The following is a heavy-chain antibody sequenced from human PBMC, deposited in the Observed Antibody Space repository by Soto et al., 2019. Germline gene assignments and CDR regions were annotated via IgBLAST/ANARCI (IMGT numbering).Heavy chain of an antibody. V-gene: IGHV1-3*01. CDR2: INAGNGVT. D-gene: IGHD2-8*01. CDR1: GYTFTSYV. J-gene: IGHJ4*02. Sequence: ASVKVSCKASGYTFTSYVMHWVRQAPGQRLEWMGWINAGNGVTKFSQTFQGRVTSTRDTSATTAYMELSSLRSEDTAVYYCARDLCSNGVCYRGSFDYWGQGTLVTVSS. CDR3: ARDLCSNGVCYRGSFDY.